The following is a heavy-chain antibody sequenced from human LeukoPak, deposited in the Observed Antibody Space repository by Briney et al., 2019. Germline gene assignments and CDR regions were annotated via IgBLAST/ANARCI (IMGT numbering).Heavy chain of an antibody. D-gene: IGHD3-10*01. CDR1: GGSISGFH. CDR2: IHYSGST. V-gene: IGHV4-59*08. Sequence: PSETLSLTCTVSGGSISGFHWSWIGQPPGQGLECIGYIHYSGSTDYNPSLKSRVTISVDTSKNQFSLKLSSVTAADTAVYYCTRHLDYYGSGSYEYWGQGTLVTVSS. CDR3: TRHLDYYGSGSYEY. J-gene: IGHJ4*02.